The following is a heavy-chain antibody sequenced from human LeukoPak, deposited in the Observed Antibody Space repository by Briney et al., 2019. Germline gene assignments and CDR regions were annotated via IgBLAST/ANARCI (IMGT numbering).Heavy chain of an antibody. D-gene: IGHD6-13*01. V-gene: IGHV3-23*01. CDR3: ARDYSSSWTPRNGYFDY. CDR2: ISGSGGST. CDR1: GFTFSSYA. Sequence: PGGSLRLSCAASGFTFSSYAMHWVRQAPGKGLEWVSAISGSGGSTYYADSVKGRFTISRDNSKNTLYLQMNSLRAEDTAVYYCARDYSSSWTPRNGYFDYWGQGTLVTVSS. J-gene: IGHJ4*02.